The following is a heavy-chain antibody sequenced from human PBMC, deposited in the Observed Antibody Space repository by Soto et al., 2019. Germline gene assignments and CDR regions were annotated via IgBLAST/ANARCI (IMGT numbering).Heavy chain of an antibody. J-gene: IGHJ3*02. CDR3: ASLHDRSDYKMNACDN. V-gene: IGHV1-69*06. CDR2: TIPIFGTA. D-gene: IGHD3-22*01. CDR1: GGTFSSYA. Sequence: QVQLVQSGAEVKKPGSSVKGSCKASGGTFSSYAISWVRQAPGQGLEWMGVTIPIFGTANYAQKFQGRVTFDVTKSTSTISMELSSLRSENTAVYYFASLHDRSDYKMNACDNWGQGTMVTFSA.